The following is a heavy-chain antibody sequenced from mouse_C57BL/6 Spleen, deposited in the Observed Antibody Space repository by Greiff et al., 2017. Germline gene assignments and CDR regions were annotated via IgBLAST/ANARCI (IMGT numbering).Heavy chain of an antibody. Sequence: QVQLQQSGAELARPGASVKLSCKASGYTFTSYGISWVKQRTGQGLEWIGEIYPRSGNTYYNEKFKGKATLTADKSSSTAYMELRSLTSEDSAVYFCARSGVASYWYCDVGGTGTTVTVSS. CDR2: IYPRSGNT. J-gene: IGHJ1*03. CDR3: ARSGVASYWYCDV. D-gene: IGHD6-1*01. V-gene: IGHV1-81*01. CDR1: GYTFTSYG.